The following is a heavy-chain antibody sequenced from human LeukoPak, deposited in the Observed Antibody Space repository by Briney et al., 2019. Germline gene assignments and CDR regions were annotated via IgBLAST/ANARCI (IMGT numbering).Heavy chain of an antibody. D-gene: IGHD5-18*01. Sequence: ASVKVSCKASGYTITNNYMHWVRQAPGQGLEWMGVINPSGTGTSYAQKFQGRITMSRDTSTSTVYMELSSLRSDDTAVYYCASGGGSYGYWGQGTLVTVSS. V-gene: IGHV1-46*01. CDR2: INPSGTGT. CDR3: ASGGGSYGY. J-gene: IGHJ4*02. CDR1: GYTITNNY.